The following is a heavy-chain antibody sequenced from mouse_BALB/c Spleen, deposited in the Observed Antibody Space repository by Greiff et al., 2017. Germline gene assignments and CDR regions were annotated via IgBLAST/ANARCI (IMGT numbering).Heavy chain of an antibody. CDR3: ANVNGEGFAY. V-gene: IGHV2-6-7*01. Sequence: VMLVESGPGLVAPSQSLSITCTVSGFSLTGYGVNWVRQPPGKGLEWLGMIWGDGSTDYNSALKSRLSISKDNSKSIVFLKMNILQTDDTARYCGANVNGEGFAYWGQGTLVTVSA. J-gene: IGHJ3*01. CDR2: IWGDGST. CDR1: GFSLTGYG.